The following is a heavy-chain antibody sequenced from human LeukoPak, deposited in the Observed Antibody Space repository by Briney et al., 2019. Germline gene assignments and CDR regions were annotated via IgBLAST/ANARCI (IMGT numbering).Heavy chain of an antibody. CDR3: TKDTFGPHDS. Sequence: GGSLRLSCAASGFTFSAYGMNWVRQAPGKGLEWVSYISSSSRTLNYADSVKSRSTISRDNAKNTLYLQMNSLRAEDTAVYYCTKDTFGPHDSWGQGALVTVSS. D-gene: IGHD3-10*01. CDR1: GFTFSAYG. CDR2: ISSSSRTL. V-gene: IGHV3-48*04. J-gene: IGHJ4*02.